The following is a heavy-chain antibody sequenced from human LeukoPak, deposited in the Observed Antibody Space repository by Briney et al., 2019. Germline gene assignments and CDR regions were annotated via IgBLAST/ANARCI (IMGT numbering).Heavy chain of an antibody. D-gene: IGHD5-24*01. CDR3: ATSGVEMAIAFDY. Sequence: SVKVSCKASGGTFSSYAISWVRQAPGQGLEWMGGIIPIFGTANYAQKFQGRVTITADESTSTAYMELSSLRSEDTAVYYCATSGVEMAIAFDYWGQGTLVTVSS. CDR2: IIPIFGTA. CDR1: GGTFSSYA. V-gene: IGHV1-69*13. J-gene: IGHJ4*02.